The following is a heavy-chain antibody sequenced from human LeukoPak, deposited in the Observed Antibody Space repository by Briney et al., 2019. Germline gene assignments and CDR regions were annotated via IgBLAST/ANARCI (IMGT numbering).Heavy chain of an antibody. D-gene: IGHD2-2*01. CDR3: AREGYCSSTSCYVAYYYYGMKV. J-gene: IGHJ6*02. V-gene: IGHV3-21*01. CDR1: GFTFSSYS. CDR2: ISSSSSYI. Sequence: GGSLRLSCAASGFTFSSYSMNWVRQAPGKGLEWVSSISSSSSYIYYADSVKGRFTISRDNAKNSLYLQMNSLRAEDTAVYYCAREGYCSSTSCYVAYYYYGMKVWGQGTTVTVSS.